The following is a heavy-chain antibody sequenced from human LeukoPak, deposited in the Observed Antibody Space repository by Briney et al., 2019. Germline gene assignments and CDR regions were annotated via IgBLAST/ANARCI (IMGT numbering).Heavy chain of an antibody. CDR1: GFTVSSYY. J-gene: IGHJ6*03. Sequence: GGSLRLSCAASGFTVSSYYMNWVRQAPGKELEWVPVIYTGGGRYYADSVRGRFTISRDTFKNMVFLQMNSLRVEDTAVYYCAKVGKNTGWTPYEGNYFSYMDVWGKGTTVTISS. V-gene: IGHV3-53*01. CDR2: IYTGGGR. D-gene: IGHD6-19*01. CDR3: AKVGKNTGWTPYEGNYFSYMDV.